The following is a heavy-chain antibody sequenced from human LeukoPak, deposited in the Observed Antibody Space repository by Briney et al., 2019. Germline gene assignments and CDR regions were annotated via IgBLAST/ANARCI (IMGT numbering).Heavy chain of an antibody. CDR3: AKYQRQWLPKGGFDY. J-gene: IGHJ4*02. CDR1: GFTFSYYN. CDR2: ISYDGNNK. Sequence: GGSLRLSCAASGFTFSYYNMNWVRQAPGKGLEWVAVISYDGNNKYYADSVKGRFTISRDNSKNTLYLQMDNLRAEDTAVYYCAKYQRQWLPKGGFDYWGQGTLVTVSS. D-gene: IGHD6-19*01. V-gene: IGHV3-30*18.